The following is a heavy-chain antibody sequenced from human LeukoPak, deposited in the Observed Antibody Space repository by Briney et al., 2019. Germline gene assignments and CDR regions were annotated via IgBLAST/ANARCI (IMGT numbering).Heavy chain of an antibody. CDR2: ISYDGSNK. D-gene: IGHD1-26*01. J-gene: IGHJ6*02. V-gene: IGHV3-30-3*01. Sequence: GGSLRLSCAASGFTFSSYAMHWVRQAPGKGLEGVAVISYDGSNKYYADSVKGRFTISRDNSKNTLYLQMNSLRAEDTAVYYCARDQGATTVYYYYGMDVWGQGTTVTVSS. CDR1: GFTFSSYA. CDR3: ARDQGATTVYYYYGMDV.